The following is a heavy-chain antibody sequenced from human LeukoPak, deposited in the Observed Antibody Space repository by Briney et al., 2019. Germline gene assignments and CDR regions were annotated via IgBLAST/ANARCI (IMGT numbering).Heavy chain of an antibody. CDR3: ASRGMVAAAGRVDF. D-gene: IGHD6-13*01. J-gene: IGHJ4*02. CDR2: INHSGST. Sequence: SETLSLTCAVYGGSFSGYYWSWIRQPPGKGLEWIGEINHSGSTNYNPSLKSRVTISVDKSKNQFSLKLSSVTAADTAVYYCASRGMVAAAGRVDFWGQGTLVTVSS. CDR1: GGSFSGYY. V-gene: IGHV4-34*01.